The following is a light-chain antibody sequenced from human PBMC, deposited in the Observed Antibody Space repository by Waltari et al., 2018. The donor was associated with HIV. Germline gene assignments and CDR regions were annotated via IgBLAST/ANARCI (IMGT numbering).Light chain of an antibody. J-gene: IGLJ2*01. CDR2: DVT. Sequence: SYVLTQPPSVSVVPGRTATIICAGINLGSESVHWYQQKPGQAPVLVIYDVTNRPSRSPERFSGFNAGNTAALDISRVEAGDEADYYCQVWDDSGHWVFGGGTKLTVL. CDR3: QVWDDSGHWV. V-gene: IGLV3-21*04. CDR1: NLGSES.